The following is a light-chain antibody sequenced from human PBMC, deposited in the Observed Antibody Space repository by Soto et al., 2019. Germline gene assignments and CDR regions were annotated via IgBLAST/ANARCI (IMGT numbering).Light chain of an antibody. CDR2: YDS. CDR1: NIGSKS. CDR3: QLWDSSSDHPV. J-gene: IGLJ2*01. Sequence: SYELTQPPSVSVAPGKTARITCGGNNIGSKSVHWYQQKPGQAPVLVIYYDSDRPSGIPERFSGSNSGNTATLTISRVEAGDAADYYCQLWDSSSDHPVFGGGTKLTVL. V-gene: IGLV3-21*04.